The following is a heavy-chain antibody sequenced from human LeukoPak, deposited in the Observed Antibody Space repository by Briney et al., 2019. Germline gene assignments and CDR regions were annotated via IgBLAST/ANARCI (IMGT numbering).Heavy chain of an antibody. CDR1: GYSFTSYW. D-gene: IGHD3-22*01. Sequence: GESLKISCKGSGYSFTSYWIGWVRQMPGKGLEWMGIIYPGDSDTRYSPSFQGQVTISADKSISTAYLQWSSLKASDTAMYYCATYDSSGCYPPDAFDIWGQGTMVTVSS. CDR3: ATYDSSGCYPPDAFDI. CDR2: IYPGDSDT. J-gene: IGHJ3*02. V-gene: IGHV5-51*01.